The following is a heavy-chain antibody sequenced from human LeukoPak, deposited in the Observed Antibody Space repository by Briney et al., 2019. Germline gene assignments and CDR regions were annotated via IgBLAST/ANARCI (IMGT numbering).Heavy chain of an antibody. CDR2: IIPIFDPA. CDR1: GDTFSSYT. V-gene: IGHV1-69*13. D-gene: IGHD6-13*01. Sequence: ASVKVSCKASGDTFSSYTISWVRQAPGQGLEWMGGIIPIFDPATYAQKFQGRVTITADESTSTAYMELTSLTSEDTAMYYCARDLPGIAVGYRWFDPWGQGTLVTVSS. J-gene: IGHJ5*02. CDR3: ARDLPGIAVGYRWFDP.